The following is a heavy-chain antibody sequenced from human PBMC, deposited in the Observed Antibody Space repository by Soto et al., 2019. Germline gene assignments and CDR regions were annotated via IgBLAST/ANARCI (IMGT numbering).Heavy chain of an antibody. J-gene: IGHJ4*02. CDR1: GFTFSSYG. D-gene: IGHD3-22*01. Sequence: GGSLRLSCAASGFTFSSYGMHWVRQAPVKELEWMAVVSHDGSNEHYADSVKGRFTISRDNSKNTLYLQMNSLRAEDTAVYYCAKDTFYYGSSGYYVFDSWGQGTLVTVSS. CDR2: VSHDGSNE. V-gene: IGHV3-30*18. CDR3: AKDTFYYGSSGYYVFDS.